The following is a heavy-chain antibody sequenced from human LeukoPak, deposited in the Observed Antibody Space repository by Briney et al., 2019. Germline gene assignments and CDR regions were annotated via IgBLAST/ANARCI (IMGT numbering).Heavy chain of an antibody. CDR2: ISANGDDT. CDR3: VKEDSAYYDY. CDR1: GFTFRNFP. D-gene: IGHD5-18*01. V-gene: IGHV3-64D*06. Sequence: GGSLRLSCSASGFTFRNFPTHWVRQAPRKGLEYVAAISANGDDTYYKDSVKGRFTITRDNYKNTLNLQLSSLKSDDTAVYYCVKEDSAYYDYWGQGTLVTVSS. J-gene: IGHJ4*02.